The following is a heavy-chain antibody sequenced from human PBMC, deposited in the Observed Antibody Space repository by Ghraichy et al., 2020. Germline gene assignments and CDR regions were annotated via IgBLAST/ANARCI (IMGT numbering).Heavy chain of an antibody. CDR1: GFTFSSYA. Sequence: GGSLRLSCAASGFTFSSYAMSWVRQAPGKGLEWVSAISGSGGSTYYADSVKGRFTISRDNSKNTLYLQMNSLRAEDTAVYYCAKDRGDIVVVPVDAFDIWGQGTMVTVSS. CDR2: ISGSGGST. J-gene: IGHJ3*02. V-gene: IGHV3-23*01. D-gene: IGHD2-2*01. CDR3: AKDRGDIVVVPVDAFDI.